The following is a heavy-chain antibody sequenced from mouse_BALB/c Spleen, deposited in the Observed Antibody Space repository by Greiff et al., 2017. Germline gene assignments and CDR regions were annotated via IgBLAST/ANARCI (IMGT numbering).Heavy chain of an antibody. J-gene: IGHJ3*01. Sequence: QVQLQQPGAELVKPGASVKLSCKASGYTFTSYWMHWVKQRPGQGLEWIGEINPSNGRTNYNEMFKSKATLTVDKSSSTAYMQLSSLTSEDSAVYYCASNGPFAYWGQGTLVTVSA. CDR3: ASNGPFAY. CDR1: GYTFTSYW. CDR2: INPSNGRT. D-gene: IGHD1-1*02. V-gene: IGHV1S81*02.